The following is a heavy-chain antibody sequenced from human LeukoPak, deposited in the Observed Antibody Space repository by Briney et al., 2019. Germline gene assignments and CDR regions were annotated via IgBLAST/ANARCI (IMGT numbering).Heavy chain of an antibody. J-gene: IGHJ6*02. CDR2: ISAYNGNT. CDR1: GYTFTNYG. Sequence: GASVKVSCKAFGYTFTNYGISWVRQAPGQGLEWMGWISAYNGNTNYAQKLQGRVTMTTDTSTSTAYMELRSLRSDDTAVYYCARDSSSWYFGSYGMDVWGRGTTVTVSS. CDR3: ARDSSSWYFGSYGMDV. V-gene: IGHV1-18*01. D-gene: IGHD6-13*01.